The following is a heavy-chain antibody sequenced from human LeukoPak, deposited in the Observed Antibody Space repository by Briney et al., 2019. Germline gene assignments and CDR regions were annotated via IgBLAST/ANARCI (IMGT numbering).Heavy chain of an antibody. CDR2: VIPIFGTT. CDR1: GGTFNTYT. D-gene: IGHD5-24*01. CDR3: ARGLQGMATIVYAFDI. V-gene: IGHV1-69*13. Sequence: SVKVSCKASGGTFNTYTISWVRQAPGQGLEWMGGVIPIFGTTKYAQKFQGRVTITADEPTTTAYMELSSLTSEDTAVYYCARGLQGMATIVYAFDIWGQGTKVTVSS. J-gene: IGHJ3*02.